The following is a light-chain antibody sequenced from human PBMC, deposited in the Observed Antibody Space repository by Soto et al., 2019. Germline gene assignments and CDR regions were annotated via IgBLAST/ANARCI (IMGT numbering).Light chain of an antibody. V-gene: IGKV3-20*01. J-gene: IGKJ1*01. CDR3: MQGTLWPWT. CDR2: GAS. CDR1: QSVSSSY. Sequence: EIVLTQSPGTLSLSPGERATLSCRASQSVSSSYLAWYQQKPGQAPRLLIYGASSRASGIPDRFSASGSGTDFTLRISRVEAEDLGVYYCMQGTLWPWTFGQGTKVDIK.